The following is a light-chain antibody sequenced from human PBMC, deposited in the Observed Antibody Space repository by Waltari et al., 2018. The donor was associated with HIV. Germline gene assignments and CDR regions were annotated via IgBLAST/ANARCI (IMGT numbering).Light chain of an antibody. CDR3: QQYNRRPPWT. CDR2: AAS. V-gene: IGKV3D-15*03. Sequence: ETVMTQSPATLSVSPGERATLSCRASENVYTNLAWYQQQPGQAPRLLIYAASIRDTGVPVRFSGSGSGTVFTLTINILQSEDFAVYYCQQYNRRPPWTFGQGTKVEVK. J-gene: IGKJ1*01. CDR1: ENVYTN.